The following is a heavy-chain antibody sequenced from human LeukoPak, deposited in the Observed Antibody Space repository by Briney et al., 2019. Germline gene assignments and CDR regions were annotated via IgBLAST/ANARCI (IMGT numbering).Heavy chain of an antibody. V-gene: IGHV3-13*04. J-gene: IGHJ4*02. Sequence: QSGGSLRLSCAASGFTFSSYDMHWVRQVTGKGLEWVSAIDTAGNTFYPGSVKGRFTTSRENAKNSLYLQMNRLRAGDTAVYYCARGYWSGGSCAGSLDYWGQGTLVTVSS. CDR1: GFTFSSYD. CDR3: ARGYWSGGSCAGSLDY. CDR2: IDTAGNT. D-gene: IGHD2-15*01.